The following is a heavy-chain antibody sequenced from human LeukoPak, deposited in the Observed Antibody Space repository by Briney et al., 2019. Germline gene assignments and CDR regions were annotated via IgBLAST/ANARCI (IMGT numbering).Heavy chain of an antibody. D-gene: IGHD3-9*01. Sequence: GGSLRLSCAASGFIFTSYWMSWVRQAPGKGLEWVANIKEDGSEKYYVDSVKGRFTISRDNAKNSLYLQMNSLRVEDTAVYYCARFDQTGLFDYWGQGTLVTVSS. V-gene: IGHV3-7*01. CDR2: IKEDGSEK. J-gene: IGHJ4*02. CDR1: GFIFTSYW. CDR3: ARFDQTGLFDY.